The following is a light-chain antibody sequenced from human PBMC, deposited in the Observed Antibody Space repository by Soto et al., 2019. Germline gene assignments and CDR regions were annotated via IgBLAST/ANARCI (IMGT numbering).Light chain of an antibody. CDR2: ANS. CDR1: SSNIGVGYE. J-gene: IGLJ1*01. Sequence: QSVLTQPPSVSGAPGQRVTISCTGSSSNIGVGYEVHWYQQLPGTAPKLLIYANSRRPAGVPDRFSGSKSGTSASLAITGLQAEDEADYYCQSYDNSPSTYVFGTGTKLTVL. CDR3: QSYDNSPSTYV. V-gene: IGLV1-40*01.